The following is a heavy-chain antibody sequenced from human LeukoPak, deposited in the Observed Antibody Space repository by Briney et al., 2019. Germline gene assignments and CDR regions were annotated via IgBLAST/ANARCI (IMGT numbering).Heavy chain of an antibody. D-gene: IGHD1-26*01. CDR3: ARAHSGSYPTGDYYYYGMDV. V-gene: IGHV4-59*01. Sequence: SETLSLTCTVSGDSISSYYWSWIRQPPGKGLEWIGYIYYSGSTNYNPSLKSRVTISVDTSKNQFSLKLSSVTAADTAVYYCARAHSGSYPTGDYYYYGMDVWGQGTTVTVSS. CDR2: IYYSGST. J-gene: IGHJ6*02. CDR1: GDSISSYY.